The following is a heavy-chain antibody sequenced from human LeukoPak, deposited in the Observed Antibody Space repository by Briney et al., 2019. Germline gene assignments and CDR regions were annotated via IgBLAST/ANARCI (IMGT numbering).Heavy chain of an antibody. J-gene: IGHJ5*02. CDR2: IYYSETT. D-gene: IGHD3-10*01. CDR1: GGSISSGSYY. Sequence: ETLSLTCTVSGGSISSGSYYWSWIRQPPGKGLECIGYIYYSETTNYNPSFKSRVTISVDTSKNQFSLKLSSVTTADTAVYYCARGGYYGSGNDFRFDPWGQGTLATVSS. CDR3: ARGGYYGSGNDFRFDP. V-gene: IGHV4-61*01.